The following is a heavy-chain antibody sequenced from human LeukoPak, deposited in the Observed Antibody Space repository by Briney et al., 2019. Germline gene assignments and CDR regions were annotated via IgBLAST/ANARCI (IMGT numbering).Heavy chain of an antibody. CDR2: ISPSGRGA. CDR1: GYTFTDYY. V-gene: IGHV1-2*02. Sequence: GASVKVPCKASGYTFTDYYIQWVRQAPGQGLEWMGWISPSGRGANSAQKFQGRVTMTRDTSISTAYMELSRLTSDDTAVYYCASQAASGYYFEYWGQGSLVTVSS. CDR3: ASQAASGYYFEY. J-gene: IGHJ4*02. D-gene: IGHD3-9*01.